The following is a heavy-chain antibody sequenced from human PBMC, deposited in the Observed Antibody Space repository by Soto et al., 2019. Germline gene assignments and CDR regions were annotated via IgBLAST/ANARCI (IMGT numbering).Heavy chain of an antibody. J-gene: IGHJ4*02. CDR1: GGTFSSYA. CDR3: ARVRDAYTNPDLSFRC. CDR2: IIPIFGTA. Sequence: ASVKVSCKASGGTFSSYAISWVRQAPGQGLEWMGGIIPIFGTANYAQKFQGRVTITADESTSTAYMELSSLRSEDTAVYYCARVRDAYTNPDLSFRCWGQGTLVTVSS. V-gene: IGHV1-69*13. D-gene: IGHD3-16*02.